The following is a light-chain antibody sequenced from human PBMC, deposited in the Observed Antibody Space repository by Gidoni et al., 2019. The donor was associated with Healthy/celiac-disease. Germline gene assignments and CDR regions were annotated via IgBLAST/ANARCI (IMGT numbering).Light chain of an antibody. CDR1: KLGDNY. Sequence: SYELTQPPSVSVSPGQTASITCSGDKLGDNYACWYQQKPGQSPVLVIYQDSKRPSGFPERFSGSNSGNTATLTISGTQAMDEADYYCQAWDSSNYVFGTGTKVTVL. CDR3: QAWDSSNYV. V-gene: IGLV3-1*01. J-gene: IGLJ1*01. CDR2: QDS.